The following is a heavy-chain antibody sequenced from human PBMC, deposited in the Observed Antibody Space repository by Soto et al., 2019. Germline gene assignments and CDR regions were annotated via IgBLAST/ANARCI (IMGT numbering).Heavy chain of an antibody. J-gene: IGHJ4*02. D-gene: IGHD3-22*01. V-gene: IGHV3-23*01. CDR2: ISGSGGST. Sequence: LRLSCAASGFTFSSYAMSWVRQAPGKGLEWVSAISGSGGSTYYADSVKGRFTISRDNSKNTLYLQMNSLRAEDTAVYYCANGLKGSGYYYTFDYWGQGTLVTVSS. CDR1: GFTFSSYA. CDR3: ANGLKGSGYYYTFDY.